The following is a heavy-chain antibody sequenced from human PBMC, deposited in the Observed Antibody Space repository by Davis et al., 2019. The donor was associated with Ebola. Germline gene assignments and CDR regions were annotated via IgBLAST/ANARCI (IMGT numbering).Heavy chain of an antibody. J-gene: IGHJ4*02. D-gene: IGHD6-6*01. CDR2: IRSSDTTI. V-gene: IGHV3-11*01. Sequence: PGGSLRLSCAASGFTLSDYYMSWIRQAPGKGLEWVSSIRSSDTTIYYSDPVKGRFTVSRDNAKNSLYLQMNSLRAEDTAVYYCASHLGYSSSHIDYWGQGTVVTVSS. CDR1: GFTLSDYY. CDR3: ASHLGYSSSHIDY.